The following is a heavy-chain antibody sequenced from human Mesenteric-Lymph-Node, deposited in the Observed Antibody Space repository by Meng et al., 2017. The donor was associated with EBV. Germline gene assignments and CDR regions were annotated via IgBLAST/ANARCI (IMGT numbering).Heavy chain of an antibody. V-gene: IGHV1-18*01. CDR2: ISVFNGDT. J-gene: IGHJ5*02. D-gene: IGHD3-9*01. CDR1: GYTFASYG. CDR3: VRSRRLFDWLPVQPS. Sequence: VRLVKSGAEVKNPGASVKVSCKAFGYTFASYGISWVRQAPGQGLEWMGWISVFNGDTNYAQNFQGRLTLTTDTSTATAYMELRSLRSDDTAVYYCVRSRRLFDWLPVQPSWGQGTLVTVSS.